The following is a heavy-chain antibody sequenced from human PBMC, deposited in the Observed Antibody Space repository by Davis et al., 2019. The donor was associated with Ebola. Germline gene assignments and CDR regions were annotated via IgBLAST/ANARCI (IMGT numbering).Heavy chain of an antibody. CDR1: GFTFSSYS. Sequence: GESLKISCAASGFTFSSYSMNWVRQAPGKGLEWVSYISSTSSTIYYADSVKGRFTISRDNAKNSLYLQMNSLRDEDTAVYYCARDPETAIAAAGFDYWGQGTLVTVSS. J-gene: IGHJ4*02. D-gene: IGHD6-13*01. CDR3: ARDPETAIAAAGFDY. V-gene: IGHV3-48*02. CDR2: ISSTSSTI.